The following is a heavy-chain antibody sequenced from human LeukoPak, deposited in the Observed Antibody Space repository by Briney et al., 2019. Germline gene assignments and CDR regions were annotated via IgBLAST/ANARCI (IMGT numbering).Heavy chain of an antibody. V-gene: IGHV3-15*01. D-gene: IGHD5-18*01. CDR1: GFTFSNAW. J-gene: IGHJ4*02. CDR2: IKSKTDGGTT. Sequence: GGSLRLSCAGSGFTFSNAWMSWVRQAPGKGLEWVGRIKSKTDGGTTDFAAPVKGRFSISRDDSKNTLFLQMNSLKAEDTAVYYCTTGTWIQLWVPDYWGQGTLVTVSS. CDR3: TTGTWIQLWVPDY.